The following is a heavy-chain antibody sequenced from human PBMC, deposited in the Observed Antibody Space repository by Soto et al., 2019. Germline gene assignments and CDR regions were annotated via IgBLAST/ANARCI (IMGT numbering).Heavy chain of an antibody. CDR2: IKYNGDS. J-gene: IGHJ6*02. V-gene: IGHV4-59*08. CDR1: GGSIPNYY. Sequence: QVQLQESGPGLVKPSETLSLTCTVSGGSIPNYYFSWFRQPPGKGLEWMGYIKYNGDSAYNPSIERRVTMSVDTSETQFSLMLESVTATDTAVYYCARHGFGSLHGLVDVWGQWTTVIVSS. D-gene: IGHD3-10*01. CDR3: ARHGFGSLHGLVDV.